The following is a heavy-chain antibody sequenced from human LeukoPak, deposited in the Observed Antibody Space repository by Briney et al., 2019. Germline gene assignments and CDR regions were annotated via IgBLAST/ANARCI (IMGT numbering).Heavy chain of an antibody. CDR3: ARGEYGSGSYHIDY. D-gene: IGHD3-10*01. J-gene: IGHJ4*02. V-gene: IGHV3-33*05. Sequence: GGSLRLSCAASGFTFSSYSMQWVRQTPGKGLEWVGIMSNSGENTFYGEAVKGRFTISRDNAKNSLYLQMNSLRAEDTAVYYCARGEYGSGSYHIDYWGQGTLVTVSS. CDR2: MSNSGENT. CDR1: GFTFSSYS.